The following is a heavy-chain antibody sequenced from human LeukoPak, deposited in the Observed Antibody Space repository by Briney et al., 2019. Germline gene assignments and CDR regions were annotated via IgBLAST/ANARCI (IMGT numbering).Heavy chain of an antibody. CDR3: ARESTAPRRAFDI. Sequence: SESLSLTCTVSGGSISSYYWSRIRQPPGKGLEWIGYIYYSGSTNYNPSLKSRVTISVDTSKNQFSLKLSSVTAADTAVYYCARESTAPRRAFDIWGQGTMVTVSS. V-gene: IGHV4-59*01. CDR1: GGSISSYY. CDR2: IYYSGST. D-gene: IGHD1-14*01. J-gene: IGHJ3*02.